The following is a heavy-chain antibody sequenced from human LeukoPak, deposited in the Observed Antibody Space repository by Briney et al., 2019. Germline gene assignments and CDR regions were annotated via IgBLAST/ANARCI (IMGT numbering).Heavy chain of an antibody. Sequence: ASVKVSCKASGYTFTSYDINWVRQATGQGLEWIGWMNPNSGNTGYAQKFQGRVTMTRNTSISTAYMELSSLRSEDTAVYYCARVRNWKYDAGGETFDYWGQGTLVTVSS. J-gene: IGHJ4*02. V-gene: IGHV1-8*01. D-gene: IGHD1-7*01. CDR3: ARVRNWKYDAGGETFDY. CDR1: GYTFTSYD. CDR2: MNPNSGNT.